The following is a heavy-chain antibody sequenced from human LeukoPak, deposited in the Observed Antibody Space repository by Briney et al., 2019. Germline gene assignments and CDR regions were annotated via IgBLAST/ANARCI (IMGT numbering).Heavy chain of an antibody. Sequence: PGGSLRLSCAASGFTFSSYEVNWVRQAPGKGLESLSYISPSGTDISYADSVKGRFTISRDNAKNSLYLQMNSLRAEDTAVYYCARGVVPAAIDDAFDIWGQGTMVTVSS. V-gene: IGHV3-48*03. CDR3: ARGVVPAAIDDAFDI. D-gene: IGHD2-2*01. CDR2: ISPSGTDI. J-gene: IGHJ3*02. CDR1: GFTFSSYE.